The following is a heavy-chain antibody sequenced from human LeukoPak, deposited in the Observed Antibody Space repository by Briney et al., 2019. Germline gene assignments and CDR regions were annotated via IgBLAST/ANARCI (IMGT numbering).Heavy chain of an antibody. V-gene: IGHV4-39*07. CDR3: ARYRQEDNGQFDY. CDR2: LYYSGRP. D-gene: IGHD2-8*01. CDR1: GRPLRCSSYF. Sequence: SEPVSLPCTVSGRPLRCSSYFGRWIRPPPGKGLEWIGSLYYSGRPHYNPSLKSRVTISVDTSKNQFSLKVSSVTAADTAVYYCARYRQEDNGQFDYWGQGTLVTVSS. J-gene: IGHJ4*02.